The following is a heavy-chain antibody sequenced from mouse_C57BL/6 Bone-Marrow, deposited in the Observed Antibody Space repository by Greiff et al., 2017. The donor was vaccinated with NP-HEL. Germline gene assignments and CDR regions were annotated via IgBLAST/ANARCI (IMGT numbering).Heavy chain of an antibody. CDR1: GFSLTSYG. Sequence: QVQLQQSGPGLVQPSQSLSITCTVSGFSLTSYGVHWVRQSPGKGLEWLGVIWSGGSTDYNAAFISRLSISKDNSKSQVFFKMNSLQADDTAIYYCARRGDYYGSNYYAMDYWGQGTSVTVSS. CDR3: ARRGDYYGSNYYAMDY. J-gene: IGHJ4*01. V-gene: IGHV2-2*01. D-gene: IGHD1-1*01. CDR2: IWSGGST.